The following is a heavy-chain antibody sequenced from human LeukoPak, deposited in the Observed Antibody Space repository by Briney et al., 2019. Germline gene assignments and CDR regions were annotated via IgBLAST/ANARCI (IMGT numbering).Heavy chain of an antibody. CDR3: ARVRYSSGNFDY. Sequence: ASVKVSCKASGGTFSSYAISWVRQAPGQGLEWVGGIIPIFGTANYAQKFQGRVTITADESTSTAYMELSSLRSEDTAVYYCARVRYSSGNFDYWGQGTLVTVSS. CDR2: IIPIFGTA. D-gene: IGHD6-19*01. J-gene: IGHJ4*02. V-gene: IGHV1-69*13. CDR1: GGTFSSYA.